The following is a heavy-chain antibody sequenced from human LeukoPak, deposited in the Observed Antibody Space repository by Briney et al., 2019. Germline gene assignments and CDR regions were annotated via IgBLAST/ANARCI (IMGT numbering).Heavy chain of an antibody. V-gene: IGHV3-23*01. Sequence: GGSLRLSCAASGFIFSSSAMRWVRQAPGKGLEWVSSISGGGGSTYYADSVKGRFTISRDNSKNTLYLQMNSLRAEDTAVYYCAKDGRSTSPGYWGQGTLVTVST. D-gene: IGHD2-2*01. CDR3: AKDGRSTSPGY. CDR1: GFIFSSSA. CDR2: ISGGGGST. J-gene: IGHJ4*02.